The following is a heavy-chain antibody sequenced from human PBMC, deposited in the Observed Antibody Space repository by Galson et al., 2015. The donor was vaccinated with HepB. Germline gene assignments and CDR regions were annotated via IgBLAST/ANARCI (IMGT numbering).Heavy chain of an antibody. CDR3: ARDVRIYYYYMDV. D-gene: IGHD6-6*01. CDR1: GYTFTSYG. Sequence: SVKVSCKASGYTFTSYGISWVRQAPGQGLEWMGWISAYNGNTNFAQKLQGRVTMTTDTSTSTAYMELRSLRSDDTAVYYCARDVRIYYYYMDVWGKGTTVTVSS. CDR2: ISAYNGNT. V-gene: IGHV1-18*01. J-gene: IGHJ6*03.